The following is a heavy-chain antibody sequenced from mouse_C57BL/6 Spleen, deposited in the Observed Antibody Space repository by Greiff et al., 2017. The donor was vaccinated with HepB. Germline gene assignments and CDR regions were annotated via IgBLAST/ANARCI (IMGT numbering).Heavy chain of an antibody. CDR2: INPSNGGT. V-gene: IGHV1-53*01. D-gene: IGHD1-1*01. Sequence: QVQLQQPGTELVKPGASVKLSCKASGYTFTSYWMHWVKQRPGQGLEWIGNINPSNGGTNYNEKFKSKATLTVDKSSSTAYMQLSSLTSEDSAVYYCARSGIYYYGSSYDWFAYWGQGTLVTVSA. CDR3: ARSGIYYYGSSYDWFAY. CDR1: GYTFTSYW. J-gene: IGHJ3*01.